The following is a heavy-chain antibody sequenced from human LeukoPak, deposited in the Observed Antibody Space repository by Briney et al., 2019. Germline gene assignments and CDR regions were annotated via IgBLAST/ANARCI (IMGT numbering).Heavy chain of an antibody. CDR3: AKRYCSSTSCSLFDY. V-gene: IGHV3-15*01. D-gene: IGHD2-2*01. CDR1: GLIFSNCW. Sequence: GGSLRLSCAASGLIFSNCWMTWVRQAPGKGLEWVGRIKSEVDGATRDYAAPVRGRFTLPRDDSRNTLYLQMNSLKTEDTAVYYCAKRYCSSTSCSLFDYWGQGTLVTVSS. CDR2: IKSEVDGATR. J-gene: IGHJ4*02.